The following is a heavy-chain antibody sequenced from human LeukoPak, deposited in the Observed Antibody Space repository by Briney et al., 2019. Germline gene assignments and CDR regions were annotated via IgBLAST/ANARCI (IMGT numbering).Heavy chain of an antibody. D-gene: IGHD1-26*01. V-gene: IGHV1-69*01. CDR3: ARDRRWELLSDAFDI. CDR1: GGTFSSYA. J-gene: IGHJ3*02. Sequence: GSSVKVSCKASGGTFSSYAISWVRQAPGQGLEWMGGIIPIFGTAKYAQKFQGRVTITADESTSTAYMELSSLRSEDTAVYYRARDRRWELLSDAFDIWGQGTMVTVSS. CDR2: IIPIFGTA.